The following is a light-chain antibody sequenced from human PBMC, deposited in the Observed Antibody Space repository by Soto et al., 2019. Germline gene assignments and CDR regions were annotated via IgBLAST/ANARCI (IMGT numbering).Light chain of an antibody. CDR3: QEYINWPSLT. CDR2: DAS. J-gene: IGKJ4*01. V-gene: IGKV1-5*01. CDR1: QNISRW. Sequence: GDRVTITCRASQNISRWLAWYQQKPGKAPKLLIYDASTLESGVPARFSGSGSGTEFTLTISSLQSEDFAVYYCQEYINWPSLTFGGGTKVDIK.